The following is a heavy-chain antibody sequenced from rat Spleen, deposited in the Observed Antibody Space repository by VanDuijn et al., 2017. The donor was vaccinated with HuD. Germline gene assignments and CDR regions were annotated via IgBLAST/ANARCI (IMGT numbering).Heavy chain of an antibody. V-gene: IGHV2-13*01. CDR2: IWGDGST. J-gene: IGHJ2*01. Sequence: QVQLKESGPGLVQSSQTLSLTCTVSGFSLISYAVNWIRQPPGKGLEWKGGIWGDGSTNYNSALKSRLSISRDTSKSQVFLKMTGLQTEVTSMYFCARLGGGWGQVVMVTVSS. CDR1: GFSLISYA. CDR3: ARLGGG. D-gene: IGHD4-6*01.